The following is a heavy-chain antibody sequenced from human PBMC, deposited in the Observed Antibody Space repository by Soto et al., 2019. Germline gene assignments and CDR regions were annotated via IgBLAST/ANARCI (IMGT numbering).Heavy chain of an antibody. CDR3: ARGGDYVWWSYGWFDP. V-gene: IGHV1-8*01. Sequence: QVQLVQSGAEVKKPGASVKVSCKASGYTFTSYDINWVRQATGQGLEWMGWMNPNSGNTGYAQKFQGRVTMTRNTSISTAYMELSSLRSEYTAVYYCARGGDYVWWSYGWFDPWGQGTLVTVSS. CDR2: MNPNSGNT. J-gene: IGHJ5*02. D-gene: IGHD3-16*01. CDR1: GYTFTSYD.